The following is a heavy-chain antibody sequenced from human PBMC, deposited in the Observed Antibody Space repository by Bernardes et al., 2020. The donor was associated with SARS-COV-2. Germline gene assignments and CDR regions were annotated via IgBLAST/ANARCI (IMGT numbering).Heavy chain of an antibody. CDR1: GYTFTSYA. CDR3: ARDRGYYYDSSGYDY. D-gene: IGHD3-22*01. J-gene: IGHJ4*02. V-gene: IGHV1-3*01. Sequence: ASVKVSCKASGYTFTSYAMHWVRQAPGQRLEWMGWINAGNGNTKYSQKFQGRVTITRDTSASTAYMELSSLRSEDTAVYYCARDRGYYYDSSGYDYWGQGTLVTVSS. CDR2: INAGNGNT.